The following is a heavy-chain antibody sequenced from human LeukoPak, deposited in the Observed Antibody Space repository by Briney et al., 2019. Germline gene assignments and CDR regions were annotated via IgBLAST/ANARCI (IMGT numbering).Heavy chain of an antibody. D-gene: IGHD3-10*01. CDR1: GFTFSDYY. CDR2: ISSSGSTI. V-gene: IGHV3-11*04. CDR3: ARDQPWGVANY. Sequence: GGSLRLSCAASGFTFSDYYMSWIRQAPGKGLEWVSYISSSGSTIYYADSVKGRFTISRDNAKNTVYLQMNSLRGEDTAVYYCARDQPWGVANYWGQGTLVTVSS. J-gene: IGHJ4*02.